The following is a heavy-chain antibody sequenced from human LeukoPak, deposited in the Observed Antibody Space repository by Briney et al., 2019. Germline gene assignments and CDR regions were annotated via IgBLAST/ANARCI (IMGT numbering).Heavy chain of an antibody. V-gene: IGHV4-59*01. Sequence: PSETLSLTCTVSGGSISSFYWSWIRQPPEKGLEWIGYIYYSGGANYNPSLKSRVTISVDTSKNQFSLKLNSVTAADTAVYYCARYAMSHKNYYYYGMDVWGQGATVTVSS. D-gene: IGHD2-2*01. J-gene: IGHJ6*02. CDR2: IYYSGGA. CDR1: GGSISSFY. CDR3: ARYAMSHKNYYYYGMDV.